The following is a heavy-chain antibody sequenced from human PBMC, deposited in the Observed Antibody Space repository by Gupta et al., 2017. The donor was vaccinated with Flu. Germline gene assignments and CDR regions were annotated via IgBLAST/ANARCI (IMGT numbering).Heavy chain of an antibody. CDR2: ISYDGSNK. J-gene: IGHJ4*02. V-gene: IGHV3-30*18. Sequence: QVQLVESGGGVVQPGRSLRLSCAASGFTFSSYGMHWVRQAPGKGLEWVAVISYDGSNKYYADSVKGRFTISRDNSKNTLYLQMNSLRAEDTAVYYCAKDVSSYGPGPWDYWGQGTLVTVSS. D-gene: IGHD5-18*01. CDR1: GFTFSSYG. CDR3: AKDVSSYGPGPWDY.